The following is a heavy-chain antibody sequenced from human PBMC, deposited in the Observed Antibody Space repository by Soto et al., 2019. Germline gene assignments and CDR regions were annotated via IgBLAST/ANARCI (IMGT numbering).Heavy chain of an antibody. CDR1: GFNLNSHA. D-gene: IGHD1-26*01. V-gene: IGHV3-23*01. CDR3: AKRALGAHDY. Sequence: EVQLLESGGGLVQPGGSLRLSCAASGFNLNSHAMSWVRQAPGKGLEWVSGIVDSGTNTYYADSVKGRFTISSDTSKNPLYLQMNSLRADDTARYYCAKRALGAHDYWGQGTLVTVSS. CDR2: IVDSGTNT. J-gene: IGHJ4*02.